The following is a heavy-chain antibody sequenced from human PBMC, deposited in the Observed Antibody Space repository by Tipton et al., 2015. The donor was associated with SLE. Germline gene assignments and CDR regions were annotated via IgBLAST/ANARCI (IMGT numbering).Heavy chain of an antibody. CDR1: GASISSFY. V-gene: IGHV4-4*07. CDR2: VYATGTT. D-gene: IGHD3-3*01. Sequence: TLSLTCTVSGASISSFYWTWIRQHAGKGLEWFGRVYATGTTNYNPSLKSRVTIYVDTSKNQFSLRLNPVTAADTAVYYCARHGIFEWALYGGPTNSWFDPWGQGILVIVSP. CDR3: ARHGIFEWALYGGPTNSWFDP. J-gene: IGHJ5*02.